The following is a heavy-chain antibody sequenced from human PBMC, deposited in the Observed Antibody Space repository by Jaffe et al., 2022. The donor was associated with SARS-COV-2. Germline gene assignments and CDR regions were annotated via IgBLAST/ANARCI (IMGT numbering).Heavy chain of an antibody. V-gene: IGHV3-66*02. Sequence: VKLVESGGGLVQPGGSLRLSCAASGLIASDNYMSWVRQAPGKGLEWVSLIYPEGRTFYADSVKGRFTISRDKSTDTVFLQMNSLRREDTAIYFCARAEHGRYEARYDSWGQGALVTVSS. CDR2: IYPEGRT. CDR3: ARAEHGRYEARYDS. CDR1: GLIASDNY. J-gene: IGHJ4*02. D-gene: IGHD1-26*01.